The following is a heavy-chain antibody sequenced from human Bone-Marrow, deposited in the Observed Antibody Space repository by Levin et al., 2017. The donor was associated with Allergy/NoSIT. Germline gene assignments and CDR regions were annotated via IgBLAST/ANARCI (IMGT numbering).Heavy chain of an antibody. CDR2: IYSGGST. CDR3: ARGEGVIPAAGGAFDI. V-gene: IGHV3-53*01. CDR1: GFTVSTNY. J-gene: IGHJ3*02. D-gene: IGHD2-2*01. Sequence: PGGSLRLSCAASGFTVSTNYMNWVRQAPGKGLEWVSVIYSGGSTYYADSVKGRFTISRDNSKNTLYLQMNSLRAEDTAVYYWARGEGVIPAAGGAFDIWGQGTMVTVSS.